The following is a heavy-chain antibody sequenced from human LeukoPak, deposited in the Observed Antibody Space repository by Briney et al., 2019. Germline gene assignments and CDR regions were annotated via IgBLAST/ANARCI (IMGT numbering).Heavy chain of an antibody. J-gene: IGHJ4*02. V-gene: IGHV3-15*01. D-gene: IGHD1-1*01. Sequence: GGSLRLSCAASGFTFSNAWMSWVRQAPGKGLEWVGRIKSKTDGGTTDYAAPVKGRFTSSRDDSKNTLYLQMNSLKTEDTAVYYCTTDLGRTTGTTFDYWGQGTLVTVSS. CDR2: IKSKTDGGTT. CDR3: TTDLGRTTGTTFDY. CDR1: GFTFSNAW.